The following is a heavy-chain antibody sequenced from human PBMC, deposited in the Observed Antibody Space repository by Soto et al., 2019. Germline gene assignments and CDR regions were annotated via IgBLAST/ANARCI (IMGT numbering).Heavy chain of an antibody. Sequence: PSETLSLTCXVSGGSISSGGYYWTWIRQHPGKGLEWIGYNYYSGITYYNPSLKSRVTISLDTSKNQFSLKLSSVTAADTAVYYCARGSSIAGLYYGMDVWGQGTTVTVSS. CDR2: NYYSGIT. J-gene: IGHJ6*02. CDR1: GGSISSGGYY. CDR3: ARGSSIAGLYYGMDV. D-gene: IGHD6-6*01. V-gene: IGHV4-31*03.